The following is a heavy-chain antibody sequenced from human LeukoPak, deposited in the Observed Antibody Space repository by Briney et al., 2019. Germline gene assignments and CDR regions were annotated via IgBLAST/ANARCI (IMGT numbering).Heavy chain of an antibody. D-gene: IGHD5-18*01. CDR1: GGTFSSYA. V-gene: IGHV1-69*05. CDR3: ARAPPRWRSYGSYIYYYMDF. CDR2: IIPIFGTA. J-gene: IGHJ6*03. Sequence: GASVKVSCKASGGTFSSYAISWVRQAPGQGLEWMGRIIPIFGTANYAQKFQGRVTITTDESTSTAYMELSSLRSEDTAVYYCARAPPRWRSYGSYIYYYMDFWGKGTTVTVX.